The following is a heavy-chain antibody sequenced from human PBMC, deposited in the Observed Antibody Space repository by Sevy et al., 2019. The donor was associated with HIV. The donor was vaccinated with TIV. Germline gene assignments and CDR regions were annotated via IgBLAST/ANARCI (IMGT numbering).Heavy chain of an antibody. J-gene: IGHJ6*02. V-gene: IGHV3-30-3*01. Sequence: GGSLRLSCAASGFIFSNYAMHWVRQAPGKGLEWVAVISYDGINKYYADSVKGRFTISRDNSKNTLYVQMNSLRAEDTAVYYCAIDYNSGYYYYYAMDVWGQGTTVTVSS. CDR2: ISYDGINK. CDR3: AIDYNSGYYYYYAMDV. CDR1: GFIFSNYA. D-gene: IGHD3-22*01.